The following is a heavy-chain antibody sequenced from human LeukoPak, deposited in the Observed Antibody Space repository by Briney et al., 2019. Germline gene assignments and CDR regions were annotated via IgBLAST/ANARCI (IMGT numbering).Heavy chain of an antibody. D-gene: IGHD2-15*01. Sequence: GGSLRLSCAASGFTFSNAWMNWVRQAPGKGLEWVSSISSSSSYIYYADSVKGRFTISRDNAKNSLYLQMNSLRAEDTAVYYCARDPRQYCSGGSCYYFDYWGQGTLVTVSS. V-gene: IGHV3-21*01. J-gene: IGHJ4*02. CDR2: ISSSSSYI. CDR1: GFTFSNAW. CDR3: ARDPRQYCSGGSCYYFDY.